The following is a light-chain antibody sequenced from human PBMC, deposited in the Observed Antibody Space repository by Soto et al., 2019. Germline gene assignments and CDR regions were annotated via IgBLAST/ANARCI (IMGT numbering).Light chain of an antibody. CDR1: SSDVGGFNY. CDR2: EVS. J-gene: IGLJ3*02. V-gene: IGLV2-14*01. CDR3: SSYTSGSTLGLV. Sequence: QSALTQPASVSGSPGQSITISSTGTSSDVGGFNYVSWYQQHPGKAPKLMIYEVSNRPSGVSNRFSGSKSGNTASLTISGLQAEDEADYYCSSYTSGSTLGLVFGGGTKLTVL.